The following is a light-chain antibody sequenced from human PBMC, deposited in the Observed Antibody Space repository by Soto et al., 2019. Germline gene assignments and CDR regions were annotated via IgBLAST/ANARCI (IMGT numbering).Light chain of an antibody. J-gene: IGKJ5*01. Sequence: EIVLTQSPATLSLSPGERATLSCRASQSVSRYLAWYQQKPGQAPRLLIYDASNRATGIPARFSGSGSGTDFTLTISSLEPEDFAVYYCQQRSNWPITFGRGTRLEVK. CDR2: DAS. V-gene: IGKV3-11*01. CDR1: QSVSRY. CDR3: QQRSNWPIT.